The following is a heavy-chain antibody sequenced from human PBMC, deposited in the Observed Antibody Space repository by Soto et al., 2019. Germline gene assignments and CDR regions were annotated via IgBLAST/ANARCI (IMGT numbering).Heavy chain of an antibody. CDR3: AKDLKARVGYCSGGSCYYYYGMDV. CDR2: ISYDGSNK. J-gene: IGHJ6*02. D-gene: IGHD2-15*01. CDR1: GFTFSSYG. Sequence: GGSLRLSCAASGFTFSSYGMHWVRQAPGKGLEWVAVISYDGSNKYYADSVKGRFTISRDNSKNTLYLQMNSLRAEDTAVYYCAKDLKARVGYCSGGSCYYYYGMDVWGQGTTVTVSS. V-gene: IGHV3-30*18.